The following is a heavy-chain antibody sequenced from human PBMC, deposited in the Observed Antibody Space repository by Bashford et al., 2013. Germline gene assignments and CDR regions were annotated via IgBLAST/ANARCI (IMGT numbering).Heavy chain of an antibody. D-gene: IGHD6-6*01. J-gene: IGHJ3*02. CDR2: IGGSGDST. CDR3: ARDASWASDI. Sequence: VRQAPGKGLEWVSSIGGSGDSTNYADSVKGRFTISRDNAKDTVYLQMNSLRDEDTAVYYCARDASWASDIWGRGTLVTVSS. V-gene: IGHV3-23*01.